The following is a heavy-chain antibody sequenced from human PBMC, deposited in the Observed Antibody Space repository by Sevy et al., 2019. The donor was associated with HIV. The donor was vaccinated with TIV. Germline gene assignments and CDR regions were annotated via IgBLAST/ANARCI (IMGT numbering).Heavy chain of an antibody. CDR3: AREGGYSGYDLSYYFDY. J-gene: IGHJ4*02. D-gene: IGHD5-12*01. CDR1: GFTVSSNY. CDR2: IYSGGST. Sequence: GGSLRLSCAASGFTVSSNYMSWVRQAPGKGLEWVSVIYSGGSTYYVDSVKGRFTISRDNSKNTLYLQMNSLGAEDTAVYYCAREGGYSGYDLSYYFDYWGQGTLVTVSS. V-gene: IGHV3-53*01.